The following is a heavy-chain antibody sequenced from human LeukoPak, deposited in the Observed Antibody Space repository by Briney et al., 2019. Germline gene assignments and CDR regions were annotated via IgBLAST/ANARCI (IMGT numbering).Heavy chain of an antibody. Sequence: GGTLRLSCAASGLTFSSYGMSWVRQAPGAGLEWVSNIGASGDKTYYADSVKGRFTISRDDAKNSLYLQMNSLRAEDTAVYYCARDLFPSTTAYFDYWGQGTLVTVSS. D-gene: IGHD4-11*01. CDR1: GLTFSSYG. CDR2: IGASGDKT. J-gene: IGHJ4*02. V-gene: IGHV3-21*01. CDR3: ARDLFPSTTAYFDY.